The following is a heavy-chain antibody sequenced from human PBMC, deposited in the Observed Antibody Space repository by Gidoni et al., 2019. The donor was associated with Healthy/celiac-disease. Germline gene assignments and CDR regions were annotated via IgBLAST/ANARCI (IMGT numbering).Heavy chain of an antibody. V-gene: IGHV3-21*01. CDR3: ARDRNWNWKIDY. CDR1: VFTFSSYS. CDR2: IRSSSSYI. J-gene: IGHJ4*02. D-gene: IGHD1-7*01. Sequence: VQLVESGGGLVKPVVSLILSCSASVFTFSSYSMNWVRKAPGKGLEWGASIRSSSSYIYYADSVKGRLTISRDNAKNSLYLQMNSLRDEETAVYYCARDRNWNWKIDYWGQGTLVTVS.